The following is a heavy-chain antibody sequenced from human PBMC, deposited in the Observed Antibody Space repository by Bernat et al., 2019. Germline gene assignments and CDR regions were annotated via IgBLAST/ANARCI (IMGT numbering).Heavy chain of an antibody. CDR1: GGSISSGGYY. Sequence: QVQLQESGPGLVKPSQTLSLTYTVSGGSISSGGYYWSWIRQHPGKGLEWIGYIYYSGSTYYNPSLKSRVTISVDTSKNQFSLKLSSVTAADTAVYYCARAYWRGRLFRKTDAFDIWGQGTMVTVSS. CDR2: IYYSGST. CDR3: ARAYWRGRLFRKTDAFDI. V-gene: IGHV4-31*03. D-gene: IGHD2-8*02. J-gene: IGHJ3*02.